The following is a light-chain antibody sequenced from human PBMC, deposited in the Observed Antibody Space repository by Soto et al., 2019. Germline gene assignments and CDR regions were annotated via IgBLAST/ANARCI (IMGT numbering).Light chain of an antibody. V-gene: IGKV3-11*01. J-gene: IGKJ3*01. CDR1: QSVSSY. Sequence: EIVLTQSPATLSLSPGERATLSCRASQSVSSYLAWYQQKPGQAPRLLIYDASNRATGIPARFSGSGSGTDFTLTIRTLEPEDFAVYYCQQRSNWPLTFGPGTKVDMK. CDR2: DAS. CDR3: QQRSNWPLT.